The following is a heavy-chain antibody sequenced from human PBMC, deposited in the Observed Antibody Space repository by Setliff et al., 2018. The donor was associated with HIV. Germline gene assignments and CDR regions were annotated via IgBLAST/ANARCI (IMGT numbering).Heavy chain of an antibody. CDR1: GYSISTAYY. CDR3: MIGRSITISGVAYFDF. D-gene: IGHD3-3*01. V-gene: IGHV4-38-2*01. Sequence: SETLSLTCAVSGYSISTAYYWGWIRQPPGKGLEWIGSVYHSGTTYYNPSLKSRVTISVDMSNNQFSLKVTSVTAADTAVYYCMIGRSITISGVAYFDFWGQGTQVTVSS. J-gene: IGHJ4*02. CDR2: VYHSGTT.